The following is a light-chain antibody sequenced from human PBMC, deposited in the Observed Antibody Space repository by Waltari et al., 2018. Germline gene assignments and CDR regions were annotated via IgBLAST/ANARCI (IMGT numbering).Light chain of an antibody. CDR3: ASWDDGLNGWV. J-gene: IGLJ3*02. CDR1: SSHLGNNP. V-gene: IGLV1-44*01. CDR2: YNN. Sequence: SLLTHAPSASGPPRHSIIISCSRSSSHLGNNPVNLYQQVPGKAPKLLIFYNNERPSGVPDRLSGSKSGNSASLAISGLQSEDEADYYCASWDDGLNGWVFGGGTRLTVL.